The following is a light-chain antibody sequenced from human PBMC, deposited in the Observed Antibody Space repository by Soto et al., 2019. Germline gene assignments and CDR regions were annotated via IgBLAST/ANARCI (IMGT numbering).Light chain of an antibody. Sequence: SALTKPASVSGSPGQSIAISCTGTSSDVGGYDYVSWYQQHPGKAPKVMIYDVSNRPSGVSNRFSGSKSDSTASLTISGLQAEDEADYYCSSYTSSSTYVFGTGTKLTVL. CDR1: SSDVGGYDY. CDR2: DVS. J-gene: IGLJ1*01. V-gene: IGLV2-14*01. CDR3: SSYTSSSTYV.